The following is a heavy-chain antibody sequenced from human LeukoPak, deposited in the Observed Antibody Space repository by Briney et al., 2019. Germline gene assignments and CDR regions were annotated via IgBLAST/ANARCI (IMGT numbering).Heavy chain of an antibody. CDR2: IIPTLGIA. CDR3: ARTMGSSWLYYFDY. D-gene: IGHD6-13*01. J-gene: IGHJ4*02. Sequence: SVTVSYKASGGTFSSYAISWVRQAPGQGLEWMGRIIPTLGIANYAQKFQGRVTITADKSTSTAYMELSSLRSEDTAVYYCARTMGSSWLYYFDYWGQGTLVTVSS. V-gene: IGHV1-69*04. CDR1: GGTFSSYA.